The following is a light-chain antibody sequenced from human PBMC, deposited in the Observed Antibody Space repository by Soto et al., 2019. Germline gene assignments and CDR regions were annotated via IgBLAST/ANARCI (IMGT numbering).Light chain of an antibody. CDR3: TSYTSSTTLDV. J-gene: IGLJ1*01. V-gene: IGLV2-14*01. Sequence: QSVLTQPASVSGSPGQSITISCTGTSSDVGGYNYVSWYQQHPGKAPKLMIYEVSNRPSGVSNRFSGSKSGHTASLTISGLQSEHEADYFCTSYTSSTTLDVFGTGTKVTVL. CDR1: SSDVGGYNY. CDR2: EVS.